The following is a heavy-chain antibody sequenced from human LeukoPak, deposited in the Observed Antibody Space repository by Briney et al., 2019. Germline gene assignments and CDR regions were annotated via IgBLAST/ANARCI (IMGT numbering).Heavy chain of an antibody. CDR1: GFTFTSFA. J-gene: IGHJ4*02. D-gene: IGHD3-22*01. CDR2: ISRSGVAT. V-gene: IGHV3-23*01. CDR3: AKHSHDGSAPYYEVQLDY. Sequence: GGSLRLSCAASGFTFTSFAMSWVRQAPGKGLEWVSTISRSGVATYYANSVKGRFTISRDNSKNTVYVQMNSLRAEDTTIYYCAKHSHDGSAPYYEVQLDYWGQGTLVTVSS.